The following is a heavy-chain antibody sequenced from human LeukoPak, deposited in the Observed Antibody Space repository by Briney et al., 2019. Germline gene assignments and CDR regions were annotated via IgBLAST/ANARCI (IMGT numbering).Heavy chain of an antibody. D-gene: IGHD3-22*01. CDR2: ISSNGGST. CDR1: GFTFSSYG. CDR3: ARERSSGYYNYFDY. J-gene: IGHJ4*02. Sequence: GGSLRLSCAASGFTFSSYGMHWVRQAPGKGPEYVSAISSNGGSTYYTNSVKGRFTISRDNSKNTLYLQMNSLRAEDTAVYYCARERSSGYYNYFDYWGQGTLVTVSS. V-gene: IGHV3-64*01.